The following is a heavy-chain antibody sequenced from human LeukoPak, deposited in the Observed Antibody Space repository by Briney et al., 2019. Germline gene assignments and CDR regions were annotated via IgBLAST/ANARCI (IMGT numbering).Heavy chain of an antibody. Sequence: SETLSLTCTVSGDSISSYFWSWIRQPPGKGLEWIGYFYHSGNPNYNPSLKSRVTMSVDTSKNHFSLKLSSVTAADTAVYYCARHEFGSSSAAFDSWGQGTMVIVSS. V-gene: IGHV4-59*08. CDR2: FYHSGNP. J-gene: IGHJ3*01. D-gene: IGHD6-6*01. CDR1: GDSISSYF. CDR3: ARHEFGSSSAAFDS.